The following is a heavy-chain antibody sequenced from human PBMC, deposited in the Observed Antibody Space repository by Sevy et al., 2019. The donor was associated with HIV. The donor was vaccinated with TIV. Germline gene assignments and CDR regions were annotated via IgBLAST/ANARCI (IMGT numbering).Heavy chain of an antibody. D-gene: IGHD6-6*01. CDR2: ISYDGSHK. V-gene: IGHV3-30-3*01. Sequence: GGCLRLYCAASGFIFGSYAMNWVRQAPGKGLECVAVISYDGSHKYYADSVKGRFTISRDSSKNTLYLQMHSLRTDDTAVYYCARDPGSSWSSFDYWGQGTLVTVSS. CDR1: GFIFGSYA. CDR3: ARDPGSSWSSFDY. J-gene: IGHJ4*02.